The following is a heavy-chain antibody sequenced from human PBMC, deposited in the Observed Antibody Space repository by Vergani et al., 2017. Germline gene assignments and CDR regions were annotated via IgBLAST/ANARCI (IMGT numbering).Heavy chain of an antibody. CDR2: ISGSGGST. CDR3: AKALVGGIVVVPAALDDY. D-gene: IGHD2-2*01. J-gene: IGHJ4*02. V-gene: IGHV3-23*01. CDR1: GFTFSSYA. Sequence: EVQLLESGGGLVQPGGSLRLSCAASGFTFSSYAMSWVRQAPGKGLEWVSAISGSGGSTYYADSVKGRFTISRDNSKNTLYLQMNSRRAEDTAVYYCAKALVGGIVVVPAALDDYWGQGTLVTVSS.